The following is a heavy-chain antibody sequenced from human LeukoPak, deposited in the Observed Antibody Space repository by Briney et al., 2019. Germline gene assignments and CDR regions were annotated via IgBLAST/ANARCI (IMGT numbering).Heavy chain of an antibody. Sequence: KPSETLSLTCAVYGGSFSDYYWSWIRQPPWKGLEWIGEINHSGGTNYNPSLKSRVSMSVDTSNNQFSLRLNSVTAADTAVYYCARSVAGNDFWGQGTLVTVSS. CDR2: INHSGGT. D-gene: IGHD6-19*01. CDR3: ARSVAGNDF. CDR1: GGSFSDYY. V-gene: IGHV4-34*01. J-gene: IGHJ4*02.